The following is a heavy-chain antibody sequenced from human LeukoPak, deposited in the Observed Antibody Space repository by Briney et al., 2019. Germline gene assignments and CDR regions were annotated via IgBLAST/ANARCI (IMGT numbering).Heavy chain of an antibody. CDR1: GYTFTGYY. D-gene: IGHD1-26*01. CDR3: ARDRSGSGWTDY. J-gene: IGHJ4*02. CDR2: INPNSGGT. V-gene: IGHV1-2*02. Sequence: ASVKVSCKASGYTFTGYYMHWVRQAPGQGLEWMGWINPNSGGTNYEQKFQGRVTMTRDTSISTAYMELSRLRSDDTAVYYCARDRSGSGWTDYWGQGTLVTVSS.